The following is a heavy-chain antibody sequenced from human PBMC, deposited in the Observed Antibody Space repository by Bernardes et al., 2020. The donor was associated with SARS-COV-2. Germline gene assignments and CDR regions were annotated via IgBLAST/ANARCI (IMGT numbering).Heavy chain of an antibody. CDR1: GFGFSTFE. CDR2: IDTTGTAI. J-gene: IGHJ3*02. D-gene: IGHD1-26*01. Sequence: GGSLRLSCAASGFGFSTFEMNWVRQAPGKGLEWVAYIDTTGTAIYYADSVKGRFTISRDNAKNALYLQMDSLRVEDSAVYFCAQDRWVANLFPGAFDIWGQGTIVTVSS. V-gene: IGHV3-48*03. CDR3: AQDRWVANLFPGAFDI.